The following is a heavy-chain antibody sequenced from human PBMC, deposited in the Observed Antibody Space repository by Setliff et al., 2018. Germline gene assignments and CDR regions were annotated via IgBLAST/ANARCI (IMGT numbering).Heavy chain of an antibody. D-gene: IGHD3-9*01. Sequence: PSETLSLTCTVSGGSITSGSFYWSWIRQPAGKKLEWIGRIHASGSPDYNPSFKSRVTISRDTSTNQVSLKLGSVTAADTAVYYCARERYFDWFFEDWGHGTLVTVSS. CDR2: IHASGSP. CDR1: GGSITSGSFY. CDR3: ARERYFDWFFED. J-gene: IGHJ4*01. V-gene: IGHV4-61*02.